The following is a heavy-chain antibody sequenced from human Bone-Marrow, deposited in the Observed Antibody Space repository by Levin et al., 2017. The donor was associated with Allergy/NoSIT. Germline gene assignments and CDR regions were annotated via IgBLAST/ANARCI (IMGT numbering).Heavy chain of an antibody. D-gene: IGHD3-10*01. CDR2: ISDSGATT. CDR1: GFTFSAYA. V-gene: IGHV3-23*01. CDR3: ATHWGKVRGGDS. Sequence: PGGSLRLSCAASGFTFSAYAMKWIRQAPGKGLEWVSMISDSGATTRYADSLKGRFTISRDNSKNTVFLQMNSLRAEDTAIYYCATHWGKVRGGDSWGQGTLVTVSS. J-gene: IGHJ5*01.